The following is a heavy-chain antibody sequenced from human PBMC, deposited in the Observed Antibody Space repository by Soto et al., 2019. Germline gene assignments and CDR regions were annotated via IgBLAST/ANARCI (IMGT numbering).Heavy chain of an antibody. V-gene: IGHV3-7*01. Sequence: GGSLLLSWSASVFTFSSCWMSWVRQAPGKGLEWVANIKQDGSEKYYVDSVKGRFTISRDNAKNSLYLQMNSLRAEDTAVYDCVRVASCLNCTNGGCEGGYLRYWG. CDR3: VRVASCLNCTNGGCEGGYLRY. J-gene: IGHJ4*03. CDR1: VFTFSSCW. CDR2: IKQDGSEK. D-gene: IGHD2-8*01.